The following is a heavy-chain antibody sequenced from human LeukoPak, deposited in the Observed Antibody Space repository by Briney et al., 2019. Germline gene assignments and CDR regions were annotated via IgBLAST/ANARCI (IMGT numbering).Heavy chain of an antibody. D-gene: IGHD3-10*01. CDR2: ISYDGSNK. V-gene: IGHV3-30*18. J-gene: IGHJ6*02. CDR1: GFTFSSYG. CDR3: AKASPYGSGSYYKNGMDV. Sequence: GRSLRLSCAASGFTFSSYGMHWVRQAPGKGLEWVAVISYDGSNKYYADSVKGRFTISRDNSKNTLYLQMNSLRAEDTAVYYCAKASPYGSGSYYKNGMDVWGQGTTVTVSS.